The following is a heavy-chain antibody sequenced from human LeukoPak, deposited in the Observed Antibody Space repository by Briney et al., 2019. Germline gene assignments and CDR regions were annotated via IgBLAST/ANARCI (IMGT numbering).Heavy chain of an antibody. Sequence: SETLSLTCTVSGGSISIYYWNWIRQPAGKGLEWIGRIFTSGIPNYNPSLKSRVTMSVDTSKNRFSLHLSSVTAADTAVYYCAREISGTYYTPLGYMDVWGKGTTVTVSS. V-gene: IGHV4-4*07. CDR1: GGSISIYY. D-gene: IGHD3-10*01. CDR3: AREISGTYYTPLGYMDV. CDR2: IFTSGIP. J-gene: IGHJ6*03.